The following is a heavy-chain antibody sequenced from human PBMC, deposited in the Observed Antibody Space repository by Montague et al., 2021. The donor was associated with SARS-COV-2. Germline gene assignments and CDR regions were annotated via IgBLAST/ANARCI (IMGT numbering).Heavy chain of an antibody. V-gene: IGHV4-61*08. CDR1: GGSISSGGYY. Sequence: SETLSLTCTVSGGSISSGGYYWSWIRQHPGKGLEWIGYIYYSGSTYYNPSLTSRVTISVDTSKNQFSLKLSSVAAADTAVYYCARVGRGSSWYEVAFDIWGQGTMVTVSS. CDR2: IYYSGST. D-gene: IGHD6-13*01. J-gene: IGHJ3*02. CDR3: ARVGRGSSWYEVAFDI.